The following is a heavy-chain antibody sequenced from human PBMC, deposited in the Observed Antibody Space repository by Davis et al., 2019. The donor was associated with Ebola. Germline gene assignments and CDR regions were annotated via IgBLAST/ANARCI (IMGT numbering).Heavy chain of an antibody. V-gene: IGHV4-4*07. CDR3: ARDADAFDI. CDR2: VYTSGST. CDR1: GGSISSYY. Sequence: SETLSLTCIVSGGSISSYYWSWIRQPAGRGLEWIGRVYTSGSTSYNPSLESRVTISVDTSKNQFSLKLTSVTAADTAVYYCARDADAFDIWGQGTMVTVSS. J-gene: IGHJ3*02.